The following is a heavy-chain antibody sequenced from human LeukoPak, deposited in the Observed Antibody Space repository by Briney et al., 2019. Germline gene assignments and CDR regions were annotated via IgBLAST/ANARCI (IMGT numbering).Heavy chain of an antibody. D-gene: IGHD2/OR15-2a*01. CDR1: GFTVSINS. CDR3: ARRAGEYSHPYDY. V-gene: IGHV3-53*01. J-gene: IGHJ4*02. CDR2: IYSGGNT. Sequence: GGSLRLSCTVSGFTVSINSMSWVRQAPGKGLEWVSFIYSGGNTHYSDSVKGRFTISRDNSKNTLYLQMNSLRAEDTAVCYCARRAGEYSHPYDYWGQGTLVTVSS.